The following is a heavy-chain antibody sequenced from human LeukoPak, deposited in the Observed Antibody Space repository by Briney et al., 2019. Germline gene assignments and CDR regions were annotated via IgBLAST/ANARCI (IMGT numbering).Heavy chain of an antibody. CDR1: GFTFSRYS. J-gene: IGHJ4*02. CDR3: ARALVKGWFGELSD. Sequence: PGGSLRLSCAASGFTFSRYSMNWVRQAPGKGLEWVSSISSSSSYIYYADSVKGRFTISRDNAKNSLYLQMNSLRAEDTAVYYCARALVKGWFGELSDWGQGTLVTVSS. V-gene: IGHV3-21*01. D-gene: IGHD3-10*01. CDR2: ISSSSSYI.